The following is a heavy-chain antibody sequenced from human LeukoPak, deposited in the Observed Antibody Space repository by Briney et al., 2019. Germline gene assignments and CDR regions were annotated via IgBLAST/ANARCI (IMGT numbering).Heavy chain of an antibody. D-gene: IGHD2-2*01. CDR3: ARDQVGHFDI. V-gene: IGHV4-59*01. CDR2: IYYSGST. CDR1: GGSISSYY. Sequence: SETLSLTCTVSGGSISSYYWSWIRQPPGKGLEWIGYIYYSGSTNYNPSLKSRVTISVGTSKNQFSLKLSSVTAADTAVYYCARDQVGHFDIWGQGTMVTVSS. J-gene: IGHJ3*02.